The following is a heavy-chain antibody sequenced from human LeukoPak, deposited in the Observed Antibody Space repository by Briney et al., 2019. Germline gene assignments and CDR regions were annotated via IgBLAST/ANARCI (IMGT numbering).Heavy chain of an antibody. CDR3: ARGVVVPAAHFDY. D-gene: IGHD2-2*01. Sequence: SETLSLTCTVSGGSISSGSYYWSWIRQPAGKGLEWIGRIYTSGSTNCNPSLKSRVTISVDTSKNQFFLKLSSVTAADTAVYYCARGVVVPAAHFDYWGQGTLVTVSS. J-gene: IGHJ4*02. V-gene: IGHV4-61*02. CDR1: GGSISSGSYY. CDR2: IYTSGST.